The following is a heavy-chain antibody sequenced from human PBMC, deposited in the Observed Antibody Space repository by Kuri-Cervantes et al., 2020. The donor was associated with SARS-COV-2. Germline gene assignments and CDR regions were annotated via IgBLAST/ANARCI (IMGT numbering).Heavy chain of an antibody. V-gene: IGHV3-20*04. D-gene: IGHD4-17*01. J-gene: IGHJ6*03. CDR3: ASLTTVTQGGYYYYYMDV. CDR2: INWNGGST. CDR1: GFTFDDYG. Sequence: GGSLRLCCAASGFTFDDYGMSWVRQAPGEGLEWVSGINWNGGSTGYADSVKGRFTISRDNAKNSLYLQMNSLRAEDTALYYCASLTTVTQGGYYYYYMDVWGKGTTVTVSS.